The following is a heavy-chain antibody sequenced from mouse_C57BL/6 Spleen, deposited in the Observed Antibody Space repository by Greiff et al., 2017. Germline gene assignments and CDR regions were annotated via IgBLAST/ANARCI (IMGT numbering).Heavy chain of an antibody. CDR2: INYDGSST. Sequence: DVHLVESEGGLVQPGSSMKLSCTASGFTFSDYYMAWVRQVPEKGLEWVANINYDGSSTYYLDSLKSRFIISRDNAKNILYLQMSSLKSEDTATYYCARAPYGDYAMDYWGQGTSVTVSS. J-gene: IGHJ4*01. CDR3: ARAPYGDYAMDY. D-gene: IGHD1-1*01. CDR1: GFTFSDYY. V-gene: IGHV5-16*01.